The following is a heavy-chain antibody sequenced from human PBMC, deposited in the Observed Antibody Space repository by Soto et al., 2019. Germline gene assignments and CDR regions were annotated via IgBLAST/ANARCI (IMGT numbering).Heavy chain of an antibody. V-gene: IGHV3-13*01. Sequence: GGSLRLSCEASGFTFSGFDMHWVRQPTGKGLEWVSSIGTAGDTYYAVSVKGRFTISRDNAKNSLSLQMDSLRAGDMAVYFCAKSQEIGTHFFDSWGQGTQVTVSS. CDR2: IGTAGDT. J-gene: IGHJ4*02. CDR1: GFTFSGFD. D-gene: IGHD6-13*01. CDR3: AKSQEIGTHFFDS.